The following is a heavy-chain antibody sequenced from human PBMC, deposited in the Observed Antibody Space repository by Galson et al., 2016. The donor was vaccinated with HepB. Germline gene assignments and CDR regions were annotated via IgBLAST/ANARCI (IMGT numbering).Heavy chain of an antibody. CDR3: AGETFSSGWWPLDY. D-gene: IGHD2-15*01. CDR2: ISPKSDGT. V-gene: IGHV1-2*02. J-gene: IGHJ4*02. Sequence: SVKVSCKASGYTFTDYYMHWVRQAPGQGLEWMGWISPKSDGTSYAQKFQGRITMTRDTSISTAYMELRRLRSDDTAVYYCAGETFSSGWWPLDYWGQGTLVTVSS. CDR1: GYTFTDYY.